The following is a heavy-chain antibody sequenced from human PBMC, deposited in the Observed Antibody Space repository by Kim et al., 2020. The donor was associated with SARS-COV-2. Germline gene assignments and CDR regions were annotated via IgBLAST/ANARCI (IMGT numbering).Heavy chain of an antibody. D-gene: IGHD2-21*02. V-gene: IGHV3-23*01. CDR1: GFTFSRYA. CDR2: VNNGGNA. J-gene: IGHJ4*02. CDR3: AKDHPSSDWPTFDS. Sequence: GGSLRLSCAASGFTFSRYAMSWVRQAPGKGPEWIAAVNNGGNAYYANSAKGRFTVSRDNNRNTLDLQMNSLTAEDTALYFCAKDHPSSDWPTFDSWGQGTLVTVSS.